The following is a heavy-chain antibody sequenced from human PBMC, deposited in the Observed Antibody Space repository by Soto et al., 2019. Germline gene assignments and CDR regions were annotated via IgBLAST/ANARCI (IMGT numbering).Heavy chain of an antibody. Sequence: QVQLQEPGPGLVKPSQTLSLTCTVSGGSNTRDGYYWSWVRQHPGKGLEWIAYISYSGSSYSNPPLKSRVTISADTSKNQFSMRLTSVTAADTAVYFCARATPAGSADFWGQGTLVTVSS. CDR1: GGSNTRDGYY. V-gene: IGHV4-31*03. J-gene: IGHJ4*02. D-gene: IGHD2-2*01. CDR2: ISYSGSS. CDR3: ARATPAGSADF.